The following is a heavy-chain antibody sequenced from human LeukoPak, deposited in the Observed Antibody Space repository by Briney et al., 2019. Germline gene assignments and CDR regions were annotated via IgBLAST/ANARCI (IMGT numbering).Heavy chain of an antibody. CDR1: GGSVSSGSYY. Sequence: SETLSLTCTVSGGSVSSGSYYWSWIRQPPGKGLEWIGYIYYSGSTNYNPSLKSRVTISVDTSKNQFSLKLSSVTGADTAVYYCATRTVLRYFDWLSPRGFDYWGQGTLVTVSS. V-gene: IGHV4-61*01. CDR2: IYYSGST. D-gene: IGHD3-9*01. J-gene: IGHJ4*02. CDR3: ATRTVLRYFDWLSPRGFDY.